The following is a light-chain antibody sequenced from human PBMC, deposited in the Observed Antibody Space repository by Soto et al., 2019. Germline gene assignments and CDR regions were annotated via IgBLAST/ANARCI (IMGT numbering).Light chain of an antibody. CDR3: QQYGSLPT. CDR1: QSVSSSY. J-gene: IGKJ1*01. V-gene: IGKV3-20*01. CDR2: GAS. Sequence: EIVLTQSPGTLSLSPGERAPLSCRASQSVSSSYLAWYQQKPGQAPRLLIYGASSRATGIPDRFSGSGSGTDFTLTISRLEPEDIAVYYCQQYGSLPTFGQGTKVDIK.